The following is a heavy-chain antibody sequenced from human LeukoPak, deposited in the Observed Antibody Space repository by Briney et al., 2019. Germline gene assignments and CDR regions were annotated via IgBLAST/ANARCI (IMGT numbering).Heavy chain of an antibody. D-gene: IGHD3-10*01. J-gene: IGHJ6*02. CDR2: ISADNGFT. CDR3: ARDFRFGNQNYYYYYYGMDV. V-gene: IGHV1-18*01. Sequence: ASVKVSCKASGYTFTSYGINWVRQAPGQGLERMGWISADNGFTASAQNLQGRVTKTTDTSTNTAYMELRSLRSDDTAVYYCARDFRFGNQNYYYYYYGMDVWGQGTTVTVSS. CDR1: GYTFTSYG.